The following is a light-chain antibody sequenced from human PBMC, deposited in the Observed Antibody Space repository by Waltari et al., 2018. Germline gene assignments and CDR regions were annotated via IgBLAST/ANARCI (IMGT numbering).Light chain of an antibody. V-gene: IGKV1D-12*01. CDR1: QDISVW. Sequence: DIQMTQSPSSVSASVGDRVTITCRASQDISVWLAWYQQKPGRAPNLLIKAASILQSGVPSSFSASGSGTHCSLTISCLQPEYFATYFCHQANRFPHTFGGGTKVELK. J-gene: IGKJ4*01. CDR2: AAS. CDR3: HQANRFPHT.